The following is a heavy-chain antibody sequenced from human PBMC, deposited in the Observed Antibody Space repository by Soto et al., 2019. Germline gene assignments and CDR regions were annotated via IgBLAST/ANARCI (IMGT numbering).Heavy chain of an antibody. D-gene: IGHD3-22*01. Sequence: GSLRLSCAASGFTFSSYAMHWVRESPGKGLEWVAVISYDGSNKYYADSVKGRFTISRDNSKNTLYLQMNSLRAEDTAVYYCAREPYYYDSSGYYHGSLYYYYGMDVWGQGTTVTVSS. CDR3: AREPYYYDSSGYYHGSLYYYYGMDV. CDR2: ISYDGSNK. V-gene: IGHV3-30-3*01. J-gene: IGHJ6*02. CDR1: GFTFSSYA.